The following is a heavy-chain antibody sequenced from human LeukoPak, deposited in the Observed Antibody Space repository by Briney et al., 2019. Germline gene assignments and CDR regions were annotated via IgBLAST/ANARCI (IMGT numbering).Heavy chain of an antibody. CDR3: ARGVRIAVAGYIDY. J-gene: IGHJ4*02. V-gene: IGHV3-30*04. CDR2: ISYDGPNK. D-gene: IGHD6-19*01. CDR1: GFTFSTYA. Sequence: GRSLRLSCAASGFTFSTYAMHWVRQAPGKGLEWVAAISYDGPNKRYADSVKGRFTISRDNSKNTLYLQMNSLRAEDTAVYYCARGVRIAVAGYIDYRGQGTLVTVSS.